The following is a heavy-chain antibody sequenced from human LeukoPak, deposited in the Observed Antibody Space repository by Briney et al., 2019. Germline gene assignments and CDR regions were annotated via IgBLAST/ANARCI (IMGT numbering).Heavy chain of an antibody. J-gene: IGHJ4*02. CDR1: GGSISSSSYY. CDR3: ARVPATAPLYYFDY. V-gene: IGHV4-39*01. Sequence: NASETLSLTCTVSGGSISSSSYYWGWIRQPPGKGLEWIGSIYYSGSTYYNPSLKSRVTISVDTSKNQFSLKLSSVTAADTAVYYCARVPATAPLYYFDYWGQGTLVTVSS. CDR2: IYYSGST. D-gene: IGHD2-2*01.